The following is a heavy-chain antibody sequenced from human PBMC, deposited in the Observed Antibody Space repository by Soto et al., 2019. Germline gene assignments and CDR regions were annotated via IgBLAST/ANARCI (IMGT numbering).Heavy chain of an antibody. CDR1: GGTFSSYA. V-gene: IGHV1-69*13. J-gene: IGHJ5*02. Sequence: SVKVSCKASGGTFSSYAISWVRQAPGQGLEWMGGIIPIFGTANYAQKFQGRVTITADESTSTAYMELSSLRSEDTAVYYCASNSGYDYLFWFDPWGQGTLVTVSS. CDR2: IIPIFGTA. CDR3: ASNSGYDYLFWFDP. D-gene: IGHD5-12*01.